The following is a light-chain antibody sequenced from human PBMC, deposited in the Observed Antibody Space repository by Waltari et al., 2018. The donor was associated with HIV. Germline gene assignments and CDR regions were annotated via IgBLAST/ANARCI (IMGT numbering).Light chain of an antibody. J-gene: IGLJ3*02. CDR2: RNK. V-gene: IGLV1-47*01. CDR1: SSNIGSNS. CDR3: AAWDDSLSGRV. Sequence: QSVLTQPPSASGTPGQRVTISCSGSSSNIGSNSVYWYQQLPGTAPKLLIYRNKQRPSGVPERCSGSKSGTSASLAISGLRSEDEADYDCAAWDDSLSGRVFGGGTKLTVL.